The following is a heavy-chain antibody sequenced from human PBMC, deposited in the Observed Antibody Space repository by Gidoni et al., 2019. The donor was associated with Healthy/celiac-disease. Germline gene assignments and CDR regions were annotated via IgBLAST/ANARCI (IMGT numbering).Heavy chain of an antibody. D-gene: IGHD3-9*01. CDR1: GLTFSSYA. CDR3: ARDPDWAFFDY. V-gene: IGHV3-30-3*01. J-gene: IGHJ4*02. CDR2: ISYDGSNK. Sequence: GLTFSSYAMHWVRQAPGKGLEWVAVISYDGSNKYYADSVKGRFTISRDNSKNTLYLQMNSLRAEDTAVYYCARDPDWAFFDYWGQGTLVTVSS.